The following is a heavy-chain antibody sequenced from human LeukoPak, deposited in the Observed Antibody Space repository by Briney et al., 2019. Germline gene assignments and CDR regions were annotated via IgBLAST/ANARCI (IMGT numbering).Heavy chain of an antibody. J-gene: IGHJ4*02. V-gene: IGHV1-46*01. D-gene: IGHD6-19*01. CDR2: INPSGGSK. CDR1: GYTFTSYY. CDR3: ARQASVAGSNYFDY. Sequence: ASVKVSCKSSGYTFTSYYMHWVRPAPGQGLEWMGIINPSGGSKSYAQKFQGRVTMNRDTYTRTVYMELSSLRSEDTAVYYCARQASVAGSNYFDYWGQGTLVAVSS.